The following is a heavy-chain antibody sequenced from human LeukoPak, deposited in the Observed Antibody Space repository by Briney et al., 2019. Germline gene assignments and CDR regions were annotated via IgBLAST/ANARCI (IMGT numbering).Heavy chain of an antibody. J-gene: IGHJ4*02. CDR2: IWYDGSNK. CDR3: ARDSMVRGSAAGILVY. CDR1: GFTFSSYG. Sequence: PGGSLRLSCAASGFTFSSYGMHWVRQAPGKGLEWVAVIWYDGSNKYYADSVKGRFIISRDNSNNTLYLQMNSLRAEDTAVYYCARDSMVRGSAAGILVYWGQGTLVTVPS. V-gene: IGHV3-33*01. D-gene: IGHD3-10*01.